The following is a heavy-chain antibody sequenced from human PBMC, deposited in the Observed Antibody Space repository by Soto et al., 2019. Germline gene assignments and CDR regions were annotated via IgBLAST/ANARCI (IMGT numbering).Heavy chain of an antibody. J-gene: IGHJ4*02. V-gene: IGHV3-48*04. CDR1: GFPFSAYS. D-gene: IGHD5-18*01. CDR3: AKDSGYSYGNVDY. Sequence: GGSLRLSCAASGFPFSAYSMNWVRQAPGKGLEWLSYISRSGQSAHYADSVNGRFTITRDNAKNSLYLHMHSLRAEDTALYYCAKDSGYSYGNVDYWGQGTLVTVSS. CDR2: ISRSGQSA.